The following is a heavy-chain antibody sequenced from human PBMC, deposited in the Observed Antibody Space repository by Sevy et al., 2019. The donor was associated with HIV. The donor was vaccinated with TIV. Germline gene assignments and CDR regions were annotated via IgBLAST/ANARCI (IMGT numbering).Heavy chain of an antibody. J-gene: IGHJ4*02. D-gene: IGHD3-10*01. CDR1: GFTVSSNY. V-gene: IGHV3-66*02. Sequence: GGSLRLSCAASGFTVSSNYMSWVRQAPGKGLEWVSVIYSGGSTYYADSVKGRFTISRDNSKNTLYLQMNSLRAEDTAVYYCARAPSITMVRGVIITPSYFDYWGQGTLVTVSS. CDR2: IYSGGST. CDR3: ARAPSITMVRGVIITPSYFDY.